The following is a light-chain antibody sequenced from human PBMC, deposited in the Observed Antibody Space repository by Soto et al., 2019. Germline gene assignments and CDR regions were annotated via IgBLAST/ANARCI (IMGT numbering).Light chain of an antibody. J-gene: IGKJ2*01. Sequence: EIVLTQSPATLSLSPGERATLSCRASQSLSSNLAWYQQKPGQAPRLLIYDTSNRATDIPARFSGSGSGTGFTLTISSLEPDDFAVYYCQLRSNWPSFTFGQGTKLEIK. V-gene: IGKV3-11*01. CDR2: DTS. CDR3: QLRSNWPSFT. CDR1: QSLSSN.